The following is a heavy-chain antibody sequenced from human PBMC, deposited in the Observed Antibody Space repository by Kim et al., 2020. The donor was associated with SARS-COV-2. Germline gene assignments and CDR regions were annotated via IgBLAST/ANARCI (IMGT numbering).Heavy chain of an antibody. Sequence: SETLSLTCTVSGGSISSYYWSWIRQPPGKGLEWIGEINHSGTTNYNPSLNSRVTISVDTTKNQFSLKLRSVTAADTAVYYCARAPRAGLLTSVNCLYVW. D-gene: IGHD1-1*01. CDR3: ARAPRAGLLTSVNCLYV. J-gene: IGHJ6*01. CDR1: GGSISSYY. CDR2: INHSGTT. V-gene: IGHV4-59*12.